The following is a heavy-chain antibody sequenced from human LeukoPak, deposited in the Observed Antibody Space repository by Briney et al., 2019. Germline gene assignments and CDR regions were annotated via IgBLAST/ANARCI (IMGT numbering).Heavy chain of an antibody. J-gene: IGHJ4*02. CDR2: INWNGGST. V-gene: IGHV3-20*04. Sequence: GESLRLSCAASGFTFTTYWMSWVRQAPGKGLEWVSGINWNGGSTGYADSVKGRFTISRDNAKNSLYLQMNSLRAEDTALYYCARGRGYSFEYYFDYWGQGTLVTVSS. CDR3: ARGRGYSFEYYFDY. D-gene: IGHD5-18*01. CDR1: GFTFTTYW.